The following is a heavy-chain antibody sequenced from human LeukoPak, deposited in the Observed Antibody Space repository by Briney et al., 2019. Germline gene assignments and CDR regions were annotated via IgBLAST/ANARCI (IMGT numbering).Heavy chain of an antibody. J-gene: IGHJ4*02. Sequence: GGSLRLSCAASGFTFSSYGMNWVRQAPGKGLEWVSSISSSSSYIYYADSVKGRFTISRDNAKNSLYLQMNSLRAEDTAVYYCARAMGYCGGDCYLAFWGQGTLVTVSS. CDR1: GFTFSSYG. V-gene: IGHV3-21*01. D-gene: IGHD2-21*02. CDR3: ARAMGYCGGDCYLAF. CDR2: ISSSSSYI.